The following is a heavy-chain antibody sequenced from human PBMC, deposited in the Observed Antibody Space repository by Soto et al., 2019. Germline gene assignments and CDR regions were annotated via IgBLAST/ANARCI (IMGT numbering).Heavy chain of an antibody. Sequence: GASVKVSCKASGFTFTSSAVQWVRQARGQRLEWIGWIVVGSGNTNYAQKFQERVTITRDMSTSTAYMELSSLRSEDTAVYYCAAEDSTLEWLQTYYYGMDVWGQGTTVTVSS. J-gene: IGHJ6*02. D-gene: IGHD3-3*01. CDR1: GFTFTSSA. CDR2: IVVGSGNT. CDR3: AAEDSTLEWLQTYYYGMDV. V-gene: IGHV1-58*01.